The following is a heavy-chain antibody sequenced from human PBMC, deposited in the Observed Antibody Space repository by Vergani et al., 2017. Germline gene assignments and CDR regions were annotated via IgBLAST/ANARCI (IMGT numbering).Heavy chain of an antibody. V-gene: IGHV4-30-4*08. D-gene: IGHD2-15*01. Sequence: QVQLQESGPGLVKPSQTLSLTCTVSGGSISSGDYYWSWIRQPPGKGLEWIGYIYYSGSTYYNPSLKSRVTISVDTSKNQFSLKLSSVTAADTAVYYCARGRRGGRYYYYYMDVWGKGTTVTVSS. CDR3: ARGRRGGRYYYYYMDV. CDR2: IYYSGST. J-gene: IGHJ6*03. CDR1: GGSISSGDYY.